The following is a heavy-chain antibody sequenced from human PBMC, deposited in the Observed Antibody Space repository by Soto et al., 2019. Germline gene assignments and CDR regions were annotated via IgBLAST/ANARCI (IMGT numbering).Heavy chain of an antibody. CDR2: ISGGGGTT. CDR3: XXXXXXPPPHDYGMDV. J-gene: IGHJ6*02. Sequence: EVQLLESGGGLVQPGGSLRLSCAASGFTFSSHVMNWVRQAPGKGLEWVAAISGGGGTTFYGDSVEGRFTMSRDNSKNTLFLQMNSLRXXXXXXXXXXXXXXXPPPHDYGMDVWGQGTTVTVSS. V-gene: IGHV3-23*01. CDR1: GFTFSSHV.